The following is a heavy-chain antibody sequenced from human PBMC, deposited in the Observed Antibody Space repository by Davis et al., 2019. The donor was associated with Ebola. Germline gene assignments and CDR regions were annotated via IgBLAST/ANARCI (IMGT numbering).Heavy chain of an antibody. Sequence: PGGSLRLSCAASGFTFSSYAMSWVRQAPGKGLEWVSAISGSGGSTYYADSVKGRFTISRDNSKNTLYLQMNSLRAEDTAVYYCAKVGYYDFWSGYSTYYYYMDVWGKGTTVTVSS. J-gene: IGHJ6*03. CDR3: AKVGYYDFWSGYSTYYYYMDV. CDR2: ISGSGGST. CDR1: GFTFSSYA. V-gene: IGHV3-23*01. D-gene: IGHD3-3*01.